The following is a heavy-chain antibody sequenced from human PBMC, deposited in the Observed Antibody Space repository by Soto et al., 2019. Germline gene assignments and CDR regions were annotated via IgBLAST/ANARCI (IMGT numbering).Heavy chain of an antibody. J-gene: IGHJ4*02. CDR3: ARQYTVTVSYFDY. Sequence: SETLSLTCTVSGGSISSYYWSWIRQPPGKGLEWIGYIFYSGTTYYNPSLKSRVTISVDTSKNQFSLKLSSVTAADTALYFCARQYTVTVSYFDYWGLGTLVTVPS. CDR1: GGSISSYY. CDR2: IFYSGTT. V-gene: IGHV4-59*04. D-gene: IGHD4-17*01.